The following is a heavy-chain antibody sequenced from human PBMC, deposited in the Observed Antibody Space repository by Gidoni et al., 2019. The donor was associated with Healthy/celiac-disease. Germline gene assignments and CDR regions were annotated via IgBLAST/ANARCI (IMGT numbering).Heavy chain of an antibody. Sequence: VQLLESGGGLVQPGGSLSLSCAASGSTFRGYAMSWVRQAPGKGLEWVSAIGGSGGSTYYADSVKDRFTISRDNSKNTLYLQMNSLRAEDTAVYYCAKEYVDTAMVTYFDYWGQGTLVTVSS. CDR1: GSTFRGYA. J-gene: IGHJ4*02. V-gene: IGHV3-23*01. CDR2: IGGSGGST. CDR3: AKEYVDTAMVTYFDY. D-gene: IGHD5-18*01.